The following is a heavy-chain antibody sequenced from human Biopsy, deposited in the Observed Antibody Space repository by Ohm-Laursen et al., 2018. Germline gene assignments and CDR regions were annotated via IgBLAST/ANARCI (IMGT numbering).Heavy chain of an antibody. D-gene: IGHD3-10*01. CDR1: GASMTDYF. CDR2: AYPSGTT. Sequence: PGTLSLTCSVSGASMTDYFWSWIWQPAGKGLEWIGRAYPSGTTYSNPSLTGRVTISIDASKNQLSLKVTSVTAADTPVFYCAGSRGHYFNGLDVWGQGTTVIVSS. CDR3: AGSRGHYFNGLDV. V-gene: IGHV4-4*07. J-gene: IGHJ6*02.